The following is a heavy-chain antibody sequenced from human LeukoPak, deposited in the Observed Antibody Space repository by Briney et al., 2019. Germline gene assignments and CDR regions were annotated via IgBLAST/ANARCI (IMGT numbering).Heavy chain of an antibody. CDR2: IYYSGST. D-gene: IGHD2-15*01. Sequence: SETLSLTCTVSGGSISSSSYYWGWIRQPPGKGLEWIVSIYYSGSTYYNPSLKSRVTISVDTSKNQFSLELSSVTAADTAVYYCARPGQGGSSPNWFDPWGQGTLVTVSS. CDR1: GGSISSSSYY. J-gene: IGHJ5*02. V-gene: IGHV4-39*01. CDR3: ARPGQGGSSPNWFDP.